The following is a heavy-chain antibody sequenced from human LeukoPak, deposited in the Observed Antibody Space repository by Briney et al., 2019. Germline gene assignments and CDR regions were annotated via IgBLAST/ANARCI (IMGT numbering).Heavy chain of an antibody. CDR2: IYYTGST. CDR1: GVSMSTYY. D-gene: IGHD1-14*01. CDR3: AGMRITTPTVRTLDY. J-gene: IGHJ4*02. V-gene: IGHV4-59*01. Sequence: PSETLSLTCTVSGVSMSTYYWTWIRQPPGKGLEWIGFIYYTGSTNYNPSLKSRVTISVDTSKNQFSLKLSSVTAADTAVYYCAGMRITTPTVRTLDYWGQGTLVTVSS.